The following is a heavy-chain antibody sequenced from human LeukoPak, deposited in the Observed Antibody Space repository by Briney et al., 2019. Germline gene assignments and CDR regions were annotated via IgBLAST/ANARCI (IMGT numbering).Heavy chain of an antibody. V-gene: IGHV4-59*01. CDR3: ARSGGSGSYSRWFDP. D-gene: IGHD3-10*01. J-gene: IGHJ5*02. CDR2: IYYSGST. Sequence: SETLSLTCTVSGGSISSYYWSWIRQPPGKGLEWIGYIYYSGSTNYNPSLKSRVTISVDTSKNQFSLKLSSVTAADTAVYYCARSGGSGSYSRWFDPWGQGTLVTVPS. CDR1: GGSISSYY.